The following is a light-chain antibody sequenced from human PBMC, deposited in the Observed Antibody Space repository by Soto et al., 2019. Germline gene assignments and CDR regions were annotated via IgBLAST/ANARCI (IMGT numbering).Light chain of an antibody. CDR1: QSLVYGDGNTY. CDR3: LQGTQWPWT. V-gene: IGKV2-30*01. Sequence: DVVMTQSPLSLPVTLGQPASISCRSSQSLVYGDGNTYLHWFQQRPGQSPKRLIYKVSNRDSGVPDRFSGSGSGTDFTLKISRVETEDVGVYYCLQGTQWPWTFGQGTKVEIK. CDR2: KVS. J-gene: IGKJ1*01.